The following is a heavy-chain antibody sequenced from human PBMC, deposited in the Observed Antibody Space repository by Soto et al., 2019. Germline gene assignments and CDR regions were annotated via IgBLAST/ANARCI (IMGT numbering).Heavy chain of an antibody. CDR3: AKSRDAYNFYFYYGMDV. V-gene: IGHV3-30*18. CDR2: ILYDGSNK. CDR1: GFTFSSYA. D-gene: IGHD2-2*01. J-gene: IGHJ6*02. Sequence: GGSLRLSCAASGFTFSSYAMHWVRQAPGKGLEWVAVILYDGSNKYYGDSVKGRFTISRDNSKNTLYLQVSSLRAEDTAVYYCAKSRDAYNFYFYYGMDVWGQGTTVTVSS.